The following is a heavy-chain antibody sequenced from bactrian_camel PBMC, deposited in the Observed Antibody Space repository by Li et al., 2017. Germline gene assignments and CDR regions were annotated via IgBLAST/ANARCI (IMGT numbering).Heavy chain of an antibody. Sequence: HVQLVESGGGSALAGGSVRLSCAASGYTFNTYGWFRQGQGKEREGVAAIDTAGAPTYTYAVAGRFTISKDNVKNTLYLQMNSLKAEDSAMYYCAADLRWSKWIRCTAGLADDFGYWGQGTQVTVS. D-gene: IGHD1*01. CDR2: IDTAGAP. V-gene: IGHV3S53*01. CDR3: AADLRWSKWIRCTAGLADDFGY. CDR1: GYTFNTYG. J-gene: IGHJ6*01.